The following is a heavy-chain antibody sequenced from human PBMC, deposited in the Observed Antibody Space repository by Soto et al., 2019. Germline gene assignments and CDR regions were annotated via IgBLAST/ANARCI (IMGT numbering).Heavy chain of an antibody. CDR1: GGSISSYY. Sequence: SETLSLTCTVSGGSISSYYWSWIRQPPGKGLEWIGYIYYSGSTNYNPSLKSRVTISVDTSKNQFSLKLSSVTAADTAVYYCARHYDSSGYYSFWGQGTLVTVSS. CDR3: ARHYDSSGYYSF. V-gene: IGHV4-59*08. CDR2: IYYSGST. D-gene: IGHD3-22*01. J-gene: IGHJ4*02.